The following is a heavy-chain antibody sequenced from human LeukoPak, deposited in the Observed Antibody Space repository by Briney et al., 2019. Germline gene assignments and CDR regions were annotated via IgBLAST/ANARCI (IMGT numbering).Heavy chain of an antibody. D-gene: IGHD6-6*01. CDR3: ARGRGFKQLSRFDP. J-gene: IGHJ5*02. CDR1: GYSISSGYY. V-gene: IGHV4-38-2*02. CDR2: IYHSGST. Sequence: SETLSLTCTVSGYSISSGYYWGWIRQPPGKGLEWIGSIYHSGSTYYNPSLKSRVTISVDTSKNQFSLKLSSVTAADTAVYYCARGRGFKQLSRFDPWGQGTLVTVSS.